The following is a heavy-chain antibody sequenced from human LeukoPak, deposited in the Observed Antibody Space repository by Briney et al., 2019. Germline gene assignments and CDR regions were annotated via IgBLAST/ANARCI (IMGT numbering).Heavy chain of an antibody. V-gene: IGHV3-9*01. CDR1: GFTFDDFA. J-gene: IGHJ5*02. CDR2: ITWNSEKI. Sequence: SLRLSCETSGFTFDDFAMHWVRQGPGKGLEWVSSITWNSEKIDYAGSVKGRFTISRDNSKNTLYLQMNSLRAEDTAVYYCAKARYCSSTSCYMIYWFDPWGQGTLVTVSS. D-gene: IGHD2-2*02. CDR3: AKARYCSSTSCYMIYWFDP.